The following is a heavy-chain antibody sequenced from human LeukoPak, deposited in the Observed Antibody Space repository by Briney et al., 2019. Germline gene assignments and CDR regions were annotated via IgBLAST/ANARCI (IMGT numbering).Heavy chain of an antibody. D-gene: IGHD3-16*01. CDR2: IDYDGGSG. J-gene: IGHJ4*02. Sequence: GGSLRLSCTVSGFTLSSYEMSWIRQAPGKGLEWVSSIDYDGGSGHYADSVKGRFTISRDNSKNTLYLQMNSLRAEDTAVYYCARALQSYYDYVWGSYGPYYFDYWGQGTLVTVSS. V-gene: IGHV3-NL1*01. CDR1: GFTLSSYE. CDR3: ARALQSYYDYVWGSYGPYYFDY.